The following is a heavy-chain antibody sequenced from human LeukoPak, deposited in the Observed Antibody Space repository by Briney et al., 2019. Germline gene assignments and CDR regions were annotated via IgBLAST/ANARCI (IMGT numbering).Heavy chain of an antibody. D-gene: IGHD1-26*01. CDR1: GGSFSGYY. V-gene: IGHV4-34*01. CDR2: INHSGST. CDR3: ARGLIVGATTDY. Sequence: SETLSLTCAAYGGSFSGYYWSWIRQPPGKGLEWIGEINHSGSTNYNPSLKSRVTISVDTSKNQFSLKLSSVTAADTAVYYCARGLIVGATTDYWGQGTLVTVSS. J-gene: IGHJ4*02.